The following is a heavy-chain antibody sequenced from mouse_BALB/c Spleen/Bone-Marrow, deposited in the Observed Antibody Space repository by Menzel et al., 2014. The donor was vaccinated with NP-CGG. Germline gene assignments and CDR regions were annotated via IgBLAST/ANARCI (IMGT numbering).Heavy chain of an antibody. CDR3: ARDRGFGYDRTMDS. J-gene: IGHJ4*01. V-gene: IGHV2-9*02. CDR2: IWAGGST. CDR1: GFSLTSYG. Sequence: VQLQQSGPGLVAPSQSLSIPCTVSGFSLTSYGVHWVRQPPGKGLEWLGVIWAGGSTNYNSALMSRLSISKDNSKSXVFLKMNSLQTDDTAMYYCARDRGFGYDRTMDSWGQGTSVTVPS. D-gene: IGHD2-2*01.